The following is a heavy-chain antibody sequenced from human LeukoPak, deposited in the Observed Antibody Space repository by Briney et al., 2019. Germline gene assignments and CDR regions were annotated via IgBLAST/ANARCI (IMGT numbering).Heavy chain of an antibody. D-gene: IGHD5-24*01. CDR3: VRGGMATIWPFDY. V-gene: IGHV3-74*01. J-gene: IGHJ4*02. CDR1: GFTFSSYW. CDR2: INSEGSTT. Sequence: GGSQRLSCAASGFTFSSYWMHWVRPAPGKGLVWVSRINSEGSTTTYADSVKGRFTISRDNAKNALYLQMNSLRAEDTAVYYCVRGGMATIWPFDYWGQGTLVTVSS.